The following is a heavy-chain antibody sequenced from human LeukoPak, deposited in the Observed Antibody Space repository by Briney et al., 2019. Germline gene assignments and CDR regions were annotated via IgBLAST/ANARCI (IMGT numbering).Heavy chain of an antibody. J-gene: IGHJ6*03. Sequence: PGGSLRLSCAASGFTFSDYYMSWIRQAPGKGLEWVSYISSSGSTIYYADSVKGRFTISRDNAKNSLYLQMNSLRAEDTALYYCARATIEYSSGWPPPEGHYYMDVWGKGTTVTVSS. CDR1: GFTFSDYY. CDR2: ISSSGSTI. CDR3: ARATIEYSSGWPPPEGHYYMDV. D-gene: IGHD6-19*01. V-gene: IGHV3-11*01.